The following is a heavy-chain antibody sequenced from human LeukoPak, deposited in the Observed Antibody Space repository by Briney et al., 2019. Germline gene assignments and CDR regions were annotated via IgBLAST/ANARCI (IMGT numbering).Heavy chain of an antibody. CDR1: GGSISSGGYY. V-gene: IGHV4-31*03. D-gene: IGHD3-16*01. CDR2: IYYSGST. CDR3: ARDRRAGRGGNWFDP. Sequence: SETLSLTCTVSGGSISSGGYYWSWLRQHPGTGLEWIGYIYYSGSTYYSPSLKSRVTISVDTSKNQFSLKLSSVTAADTAVYYCARDRRAGRGGNWFDPWGQGTLVTVSS. J-gene: IGHJ5*02.